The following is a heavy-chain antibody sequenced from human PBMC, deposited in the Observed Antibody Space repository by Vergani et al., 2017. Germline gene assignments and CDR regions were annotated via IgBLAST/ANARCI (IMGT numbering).Heavy chain of an antibody. J-gene: IGHJ6*02. D-gene: IGHD5-18*01. V-gene: IGHV3-53*04. CDR2: IYSGGST. CDR1: GFTVSSNY. Sequence: EVQLVESGGGLVQPGGSLRLSCAASGFTVSSNYMSWVRQAQGKGLEWVSVIYSGGSTYYADSVKGRFTISRHKSKNTLYLQMNSLRAEDTAVYYCASQYSYVPYYYGMDVWGQGTTVTVSS. CDR3: ASQYSYVPYYYGMDV.